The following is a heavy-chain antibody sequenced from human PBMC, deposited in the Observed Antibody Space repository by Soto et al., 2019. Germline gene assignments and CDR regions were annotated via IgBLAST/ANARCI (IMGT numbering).Heavy chain of an antibody. CDR2: VYTSGST. V-gene: IGHV4-4*07. Sequence: QVQLQESGPGLVKPSEILSLTCNVSGGSMSKYYWSWIRQPAGKGLEWIGRVYTSGSTNYNPSLKSRVTMSIDTSNNHFSLKLNSVTAADTAVYYCARTVGAAYYFDFWGQGTLVTVSS. J-gene: IGHJ4*02. D-gene: IGHD1-26*01. CDR3: ARTVGAAYYFDF. CDR1: GGSMSKYY.